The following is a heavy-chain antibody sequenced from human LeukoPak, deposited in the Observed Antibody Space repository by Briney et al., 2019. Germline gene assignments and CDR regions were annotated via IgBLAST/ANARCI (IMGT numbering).Heavy chain of an antibody. CDR2: IYYSGST. J-gene: IGHJ4*02. D-gene: IGHD4-17*01. Sequence: PSETLSLTCTVSGGSISSSSYYWGWIRQPPGKGLEWIGSIYYSGSTYYNPSLKSRVTISEDTSENQFSLKLSSVTAADTAIYYCAGGPGDYAYWGQGTLVTVSS. V-gene: IGHV4-39*07. CDR3: AGGPGDYAY. CDR1: GGSISSSSYY.